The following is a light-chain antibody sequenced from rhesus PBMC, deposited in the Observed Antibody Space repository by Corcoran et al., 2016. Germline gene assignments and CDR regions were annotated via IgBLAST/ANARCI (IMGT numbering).Light chain of an antibody. V-gene: IGKV2-91*01. Sequence: DIVMTQTPLSLPVIPGEPASIFCRSRQSLLHSNGYTYLYWYQPKPGQSPQLLMYFASYRASGVPDRFSGRGSGTDFTLGISRVGAEDIGVYYCMQGTQLPWTFGQGTKVEIK. CDR1: QSLLHSNGYTY. CDR3: MQGTQLPWT. CDR2: FAS. J-gene: IGKJ1*01.